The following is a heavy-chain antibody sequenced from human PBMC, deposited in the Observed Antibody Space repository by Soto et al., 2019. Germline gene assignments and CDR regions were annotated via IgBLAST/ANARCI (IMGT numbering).Heavy chain of an antibody. CDR1: GFTFDDYA. V-gene: IGHV3-9*01. D-gene: IGHD3-22*01. J-gene: IGHJ4*02. Sequence: GRSLRLSCAASGFTFDDYAMHWVRQAPGKGLEWVSGINWNSGSIGYADSVKGRFTISRDNSKNTLYLQMNSLRAEDTAVYYCARYYYDSSPYYPLWGQGTLVTLSS. CDR2: INWNSGSI. CDR3: ARYYYDSSPYYPL.